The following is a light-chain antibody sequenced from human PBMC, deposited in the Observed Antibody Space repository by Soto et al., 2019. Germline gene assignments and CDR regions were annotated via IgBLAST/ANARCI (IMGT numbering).Light chain of an antibody. CDR1: SSDVGGYNY. J-gene: IGLJ1*01. CDR2: EVS. CDR3: SSYAGSNGGV. V-gene: IGLV2-8*01. Sequence: SALTQPPSASGSPGQSVTISCTGTSSDVGGYNYVSWYQQHPGKAPKLMIYEVSKRPSGVPDRFSGSKSGNTASLTVSGLQAEDEADYYCSSYAGSNGGVFGTGTKLTVL.